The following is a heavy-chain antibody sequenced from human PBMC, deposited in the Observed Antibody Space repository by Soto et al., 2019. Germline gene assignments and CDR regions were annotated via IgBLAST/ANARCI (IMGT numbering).Heavy chain of an antibody. CDR2: INPNSGGT. D-gene: IGHD3-9*01. V-gene: IGHV1-2*02. Sequence: APGEGIEWMGLINPNSGGTTYAQKFQGRVTLTRDTSMTTAYMELNRLRSDETAMYYCARAVYFEAFEIWGQGTMV. J-gene: IGHJ3*02. CDR3: ARAVYFEAFEI.